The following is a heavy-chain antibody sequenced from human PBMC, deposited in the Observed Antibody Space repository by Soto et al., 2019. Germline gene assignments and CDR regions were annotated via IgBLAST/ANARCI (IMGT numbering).Heavy chain of an antibody. CDR1: GDSVSSNSAA. CDR2: TYYRSKWYN. Sequence: SQTLSLPCAISGDSVSSNSAAWNWIRQSPSRGLEWLGRTYYRSKWYNDYAVSVKSRITINPDTSKNQFSLQLNSVTPEDTAVYYCARLGYSYGYYYYGMDVWGQGTTVTVSS. CDR3: ARLGYSYGYYYYGMDV. D-gene: IGHD5-18*01. J-gene: IGHJ6*02. V-gene: IGHV6-1*01.